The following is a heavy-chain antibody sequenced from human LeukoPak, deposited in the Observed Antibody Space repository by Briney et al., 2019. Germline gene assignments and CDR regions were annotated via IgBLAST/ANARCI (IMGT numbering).Heavy chain of an antibody. D-gene: IGHD1-26*01. CDR1: GGSVSSATYY. CDR3: ATWRPIVGAVPYFDY. CDR2: VFHSGTT. V-gene: IGHV4-39*01. J-gene: IGHJ4*02. Sequence: TSETLSLTCTVSGGSVSSATYYWGWIRQPPGKGLGWIGTVFHSGTTYYNPSLKSRVTISVDTSKNQFSLKLTSMTAADTAVYYCATWRPIVGAVPYFDYWGQGTLVTVSS.